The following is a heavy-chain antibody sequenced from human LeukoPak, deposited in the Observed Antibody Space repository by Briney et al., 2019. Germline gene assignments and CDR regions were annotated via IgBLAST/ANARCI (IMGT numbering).Heavy chain of an antibody. V-gene: IGHV3-74*01. CDR1: GFTFSSYW. Sequence: GGSLRLSCTASGFTFSSYWMHWVRQAPGKGLVCVSRINSDGGSTSYADCVKGRFTISRDNAKNTLYLQMNSLRAEDTAVYYCARRIQGMAPYYFDYWGQGTLVTVSS. CDR2: INSDGGST. J-gene: IGHJ4*02. CDR3: ARRIQGMAPYYFDY. D-gene: IGHD5-24*01.